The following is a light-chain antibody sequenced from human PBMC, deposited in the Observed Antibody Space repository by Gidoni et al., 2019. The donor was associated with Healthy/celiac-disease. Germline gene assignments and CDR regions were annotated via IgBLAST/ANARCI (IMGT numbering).Light chain of an antibody. CDR2: AAS. V-gene: IGKV1-39*01. CDR1: HSSSSY. Sequence: DIQMTPSPSSLSASVGDRVTINCRASHSSSSYLNWYQQKPGKAPKLLIYAASSLQSGVPSRFSGSGAGTDFTLTISSLQPEDVATYYCQQSYSTPLTFGGGTKVEIK. J-gene: IGKJ4*01. CDR3: QQSYSTPLT.